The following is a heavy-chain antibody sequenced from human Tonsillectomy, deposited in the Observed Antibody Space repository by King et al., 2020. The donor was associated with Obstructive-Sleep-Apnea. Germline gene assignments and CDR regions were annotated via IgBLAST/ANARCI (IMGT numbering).Heavy chain of an antibody. CDR3: ARDYDILTGTQDGMDV. V-gene: IGHV1-46*01. D-gene: IGHD3-9*01. CDR1: GYTFTSYY. CDR2: INPSGGST. Sequence: QLVQSGAEVKKPGASVKVSCKASGYTFTSYYMHWVRQAPGQGLEWMGIINPSGGSTSYAQKFQGRVTMTRDTSTSTVYMELSSLRSEDTAVYYCARDYDILTGTQDGMDVWGQGTTVTVSS. J-gene: IGHJ6*02.